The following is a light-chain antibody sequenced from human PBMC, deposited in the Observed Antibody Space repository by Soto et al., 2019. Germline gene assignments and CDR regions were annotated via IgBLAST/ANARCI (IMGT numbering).Light chain of an antibody. V-gene: IGKV3-11*01. J-gene: IGKJ3*01. CDR1: QSVSGF. CDR2: DAS. CDR3: QQRSSWPFT. Sequence: EIVLTQSPATLSLSPGERATLSCRASQSVSGFLAWYQQKPGQAPRLLIYDASNRATGIPARFSASGSGTDFTLTISSLEPEDFAVYYCQQRSSWPFTFGPGTKVDIK.